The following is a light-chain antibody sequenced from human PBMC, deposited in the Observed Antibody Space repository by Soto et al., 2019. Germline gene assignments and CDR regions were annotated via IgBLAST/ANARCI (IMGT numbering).Light chain of an antibody. CDR2: AAS. J-gene: IGKJ1*01. CDR1: QGIRND. V-gene: IGKV1-6*01. CDR3: LQDYNYPRT. Sequence: AIQMTQSPSSLSASVGDSVTITCRASQGIRNDLGWYQQKKGKAPKLLIYAASSLQSGVPSRFRGSGSGTDFTLTISRLQPEDFETYYCLQDYNYPRTFGQGTKVDIK.